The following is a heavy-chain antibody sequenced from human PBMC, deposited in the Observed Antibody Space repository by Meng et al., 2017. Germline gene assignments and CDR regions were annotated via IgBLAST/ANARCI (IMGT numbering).Heavy chain of an antibody. V-gene: IGHV1-2*06. J-gene: IGHJ4*02. CDR1: GYTFTGYY. D-gene: IGHD1-7*01. CDR3: ARIWNSLKDYDY. Sequence: VLRVQFGAEVKKPGAPVKVPCKASGYTFTGYYMHWVRQAPGQGLEWMGRINPNSGGTNYAQKFQGRVTMTRDTSISTAYMELSRLRSEDTAVYYCARIWNSLKDYDYWGQGTLVTVSS. CDR2: INPNSGGT.